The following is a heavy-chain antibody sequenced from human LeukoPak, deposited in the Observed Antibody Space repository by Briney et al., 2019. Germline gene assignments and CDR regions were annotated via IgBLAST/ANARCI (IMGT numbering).Heavy chain of an antibody. D-gene: IGHD3-10*01. CDR1: DGSINSYY. Sequence: SETLSLTCSVSDGSINSYYWNWIRRPPGKGLEWIGYIYYSGTTNYNPSLKSRVTISIDTSKNQFSLKLSSVTAADTAVFYCARGGDYYGSGTYYAFDPWGQGTLVTVSS. CDR2: IYYSGTT. CDR3: ARGGDYYGSGTYYAFDP. J-gene: IGHJ5*02. V-gene: IGHV4-59*01.